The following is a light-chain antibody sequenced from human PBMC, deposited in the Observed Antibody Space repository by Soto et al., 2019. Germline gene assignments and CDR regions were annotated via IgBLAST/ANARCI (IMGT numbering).Light chain of an antibody. CDR3: GSYTGTIYV. CDR1: SSDVGGYDY. CDR2: EVS. Sequence: QSALTQPPSASGSPGQSVTISCTGTSSDVGGYDYVSWYQQYPGKTPKLMIYEVSNRPSGVSSRFSGSMSGNTASLTISGLQAEDEADYYCGSYTGTIYVFGTGTKVTV. J-gene: IGLJ1*01. V-gene: IGLV2-14*01.